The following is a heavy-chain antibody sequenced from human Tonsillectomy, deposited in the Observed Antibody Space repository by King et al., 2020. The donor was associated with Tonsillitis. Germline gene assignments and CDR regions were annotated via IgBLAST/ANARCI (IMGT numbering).Heavy chain of an antibody. CDR1: GFTFSSYG. D-gene: IGHD2-2*01. V-gene: IGHV3-30*02. CDR2: IRYDGSNK. Sequence: VQLVESGGGVVQPGGSLRLSCAASGFTFSSYGMHWVRQAPGKGLEWVAFIRYDGSNKYYADSVKGRFTISRDNSKNTLYLQMNSLRAEDTAVYYCAKGLDCSSTSCYAFPLAFDAFDIWGQGTMVTVSS. CDR3: AKGLDCSSTSCYAFPLAFDAFDI. J-gene: IGHJ3*02.